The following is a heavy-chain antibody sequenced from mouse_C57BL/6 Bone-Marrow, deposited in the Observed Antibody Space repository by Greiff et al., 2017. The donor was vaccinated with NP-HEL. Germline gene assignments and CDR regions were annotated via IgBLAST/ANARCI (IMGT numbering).Heavy chain of an antibody. CDR2: IYPGNSDT. D-gene: IGHD2-5*01. CDR1: GYTFTSYW. CDR3: TRWAYYSKRAWFAY. Sequence: DVQLQESGTVLARPGASVKMSCKTSGYTFTSYWMHWVKQRPGQGLEWIGAIYPGNSDTSYNQKFKGKAKLTAVTSASTAYMELSSLTNEDSAVYYCTRWAYYSKRAWFAYWGQGTLVTVSA. V-gene: IGHV1-5*01. J-gene: IGHJ3*01.